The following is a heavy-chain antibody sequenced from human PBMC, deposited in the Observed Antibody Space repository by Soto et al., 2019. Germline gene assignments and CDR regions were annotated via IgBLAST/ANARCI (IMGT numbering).Heavy chain of an antibody. D-gene: IGHD7-27*01. CDR1: GGSVSSGTYY. Sequence: VQLQESGPGQVKPSETLFLTCTVSGGSVSSGTYYWSWIRQPAGKGLEWMGYIYRGSPNYNPSLESRATISVDTSRTQFSLMLSSVTAADTAVYYCSRDQGLGAGYFALWGRGTLVTVSS. J-gene: IGHJ2*01. V-gene: IGHV4-61*01. CDR2: IYRGSP. CDR3: SRDQGLGAGYFAL.